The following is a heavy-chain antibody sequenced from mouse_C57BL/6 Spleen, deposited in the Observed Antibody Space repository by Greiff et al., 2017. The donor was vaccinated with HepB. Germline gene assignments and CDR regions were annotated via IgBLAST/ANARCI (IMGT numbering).Heavy chain of an antibody. CDR2: ISNGGGST. CDR3: ARGGWDVFDY. D-gene: IGHD4-1*01. CDR1: GFTFSDYY. Sequence: EVQGVESGGGLVQPGGSLKLSCAASGFTFSDYYMYWVRQTPEKRLEWVAYISNGGGSTYYPDTVKGRFTISRDNAQNTLYLQISRMKSEDTALYYCARGGWDVFDYRGQGTTLTVSS. J-gene: IGHJ2*01. V-gene: IGHV5-12*01.